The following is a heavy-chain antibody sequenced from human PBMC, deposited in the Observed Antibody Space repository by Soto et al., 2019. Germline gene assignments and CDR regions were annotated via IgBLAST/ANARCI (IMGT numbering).Heavy chain of an antibody. D-gene: IGHD2-2*01. CDR1: GYTFTGYY. CDR3: ARDRSAYYYGMDV. J-gene: IGHJ6*02. CDR2: INPNSGGT. V-gene: IGHV1-2*04. Sequence: GASVKVSCKASGYTFTGYYMHWVRQAPGQGLEWMGWINPNSGGTNYAQKFQGWVTMTRDTSISTAYMELSRLRSDDTAVYYCARDRSAYYYGMDVWGQGTTVTVSS.